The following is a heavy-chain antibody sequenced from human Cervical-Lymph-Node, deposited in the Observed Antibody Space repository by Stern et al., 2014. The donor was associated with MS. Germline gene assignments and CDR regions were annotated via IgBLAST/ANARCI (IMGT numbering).Heavy chain of an antibody. J-gene: IGHJ4*02. CDR1: GDTFTSFG. D-gene: IGHD5-18*01. CDR2: ISTYNGNT. CDR3: ATGYKYGTYYFDY. V-gene: IGHV1-18*01. Sequence: VQLLESGGEVKMPGASVKVSCKPSGDTFTSFGISWLRQGPGQGLEWMGWISTYNGNTKYAQKIQGRVTMTTDTSTSTVYMELRSLRSDDTAVYYCATGYKYGTYYFDYWGQGTLVTVSS.